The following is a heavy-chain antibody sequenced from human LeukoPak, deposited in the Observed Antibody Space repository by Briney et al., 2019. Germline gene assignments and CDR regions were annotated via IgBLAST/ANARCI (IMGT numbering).Heavy chain of an antibody. Sequence: GGSLRLSCAASGFTFSNYWMHWVRQAPGKGLVWVSRINSDGSRATYADSVKGRFTISRDNSKNTVYLQMNSLRVEDTALYYCARSGSGWFDRWGQGTLVTVSS. CDR3: ARSGSGWFDR. CDR1: GFTFSNYW. CDR2: INSDGSRA. V-gene: IGHV3-74*01. J-gene: IGHJ5*02. D-gene: IGHD6-19*01.